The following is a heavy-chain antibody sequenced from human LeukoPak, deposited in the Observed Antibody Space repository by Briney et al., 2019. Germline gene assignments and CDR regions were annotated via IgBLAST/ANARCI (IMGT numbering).Heavy chain of an antibody. D-gene: IGHD2-15*01. CDR3: ARGVVVVVAATFWFDP. CDR2: IYYSGST. V-gene: IGHV4-61*05. Sequence: PSETLSLTCTVSGGSISSSSYYWGWIRQPPGKGLEWIGYIYYSGSTNYNPSLKSRVTISVDTSKNQFSLKLSSVTAADTAVYYCARGVVVVVAATFWFDPWGQGTLVTVSS. CDR1: GGSISSSSYY. J-gene: IGHJ5*02.